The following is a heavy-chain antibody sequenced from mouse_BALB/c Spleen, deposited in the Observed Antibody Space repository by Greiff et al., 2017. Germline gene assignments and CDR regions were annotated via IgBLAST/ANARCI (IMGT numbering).Heavy chain of an antibody. CDR1: GYTFTSYW. D-gene: IGHD2-1*01. V-gene: IGHV1-7*01. Sequence: QVQLQQSGAELAKPGASVKMSCKASGYTFTSYWMHWVKQRPGQGLEWIGYINPSTGYTEYNQKFKDKATLTADKSSSTAYMQLSSLTSEDSAVYYCARGNGNSFAYWGQGTLVTVSA. CDR2: INPSTGYT. CDR3: ARGNGNSFAY. J-gene: IGHJ3*01.